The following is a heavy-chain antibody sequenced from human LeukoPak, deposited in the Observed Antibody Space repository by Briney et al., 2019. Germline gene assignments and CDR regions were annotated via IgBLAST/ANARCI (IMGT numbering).Heavy chain of an antibody. Sequence: PGGSLRLSCAASGFTFSSYGMHWVRQAPGKGLEWVAVISYDGSNKYYADSVKGRFTISRDNSKNTLYLQMNSLRAEDTAVYYCAKSIFSGSCSPFDYWGQGTLVTVSS. D-gene: IGHD1-26*01. CDR1: GFTFSSYG. CDR2: ISYDGSNK. V-gene: IGHV3-30*18. J-gene: IGHJ4*02. CDR3: AKSIFSGSCSPFDY.